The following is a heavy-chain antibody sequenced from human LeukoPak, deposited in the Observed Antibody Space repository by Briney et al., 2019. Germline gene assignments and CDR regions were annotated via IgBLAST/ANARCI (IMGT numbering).Heavy chain of an antibody. Sequence: SQTLSLTCAVSGGSISSGGYSWSWIRQPPGKGLEWIGYIYHSGSTYYSPSLKSRVTISVDRSKNQFSLKLSSVTAADTAVYYCARAVEGIVATISYFDYWGQGTLVTVSS. CDR2: IYHSGST. D-gene: IGHD5-12*01. CDR1: GGSISSGGYS. V-gene: IGHV4-30-2*01. CDR3: ARAVEGIVATISYFDY. J-gene: IGHJ4*02.